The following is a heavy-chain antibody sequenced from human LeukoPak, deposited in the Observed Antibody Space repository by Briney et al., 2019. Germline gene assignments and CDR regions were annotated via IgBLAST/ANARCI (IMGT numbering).Heavy chain of an antibody. CDR3: ARDSGIQLWLPTISPFDY. V-gene: IGHV1-18*01. CDR2: ISAYNGNT. Sequence: RASVKVSCKASGYTFTSYGISWVRQAPGQGLEWMGWISAYNGNTNYAQKLQGRVTMTTDTSTSTAYMELRSLRSDDTAVYYCARDSGIQLWLPTISPFDYWGQGTLVTVSS. D-gene: IGHD5-18*01. J-gene: IGHJ4*02. CDR1: GYTFTSYG.